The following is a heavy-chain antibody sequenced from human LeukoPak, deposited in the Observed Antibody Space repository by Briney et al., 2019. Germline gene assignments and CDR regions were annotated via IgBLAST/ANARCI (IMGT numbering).Heavy chain of an antibody. CDR3: ATGRRAGLHRQYYFDY. D-gene: IGHD5-24*01. J-gene: IGHJ4*02. CDR1: GFTFSDYY. CDR2: ISSSGSTI. V-gene: IGHV3-11*01. Sequence: GGSLRLSCAASGFTFSDYYMSWIRQAPGKGLEWVSYISSSGSTIYYADSVKGRFTISRDNAKNSLYLQMNSLRSEDTAVYYCATGRRAGLHRQYYFDYWGQGTLVTVSS.